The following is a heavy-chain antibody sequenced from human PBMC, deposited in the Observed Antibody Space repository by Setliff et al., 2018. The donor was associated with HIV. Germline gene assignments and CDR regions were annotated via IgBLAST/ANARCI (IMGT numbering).Heavy chain of an antibody. CDR2: IDSDGSDT. D-gene: IGHD4-4*01. CDR3: AKGPVTDSEVYFDY. V-gene: IGHV3-74*01. CDR1: GLTFSNYW. J-gene: IGHJ4*02. Sequence: PGGSLRLSCAASGLTFSNYWMHWVRQAPGKGLEWVSRIDSDGSDTNYADSVRGRFTISRDNAKNTVYLQMNSLRAEDTAVYYCAKGPVTDSEVYFDYWGQGTLVTVSS.